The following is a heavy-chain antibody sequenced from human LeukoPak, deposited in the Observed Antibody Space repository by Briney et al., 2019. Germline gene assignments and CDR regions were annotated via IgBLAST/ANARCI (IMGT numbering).Heavy chain of an antibody. D-gene: IGHD6-13*01. V-gene: IGHV3-23*01. J-gene: IGHJ4*02. Sequence: PGGSLRLSCAASGFTFSSYAMSWVRQAPGEGLEWVSAISDSGVHTYYADSVKGRFTISRDNSKNTLYLQMNSLRAEDTAVSYCAGNKKEAAAGTVDYWGQGTLVTVSS. CDR2: ISDSGVHT. CDR3: AGNKKEAAAGTVDY. CDR1: GFTFSSYA.